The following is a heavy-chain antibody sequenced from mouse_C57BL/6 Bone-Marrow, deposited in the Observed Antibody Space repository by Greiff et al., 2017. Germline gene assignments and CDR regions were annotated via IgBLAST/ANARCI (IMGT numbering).Heavy chain of an antibody. J-gene: IGHJ1*03. CDR3: ARFGYSWYFDV. CDR1: GYTFTSYC. D-gene: IGHD2-3*01. Sequence: QVQLQQPGAELVKPGASVKLSCKASGYTFTSYCMHWVKQRPGQGLEWIGMIYPNSGSTNYNEKFKSKATLTVDKSSSTAYMQLSSLTSEDSAVYYCARFGYSWYFDVGGTGTTVTVSA. V-gene: IGHV1-64*01. CDR2: IYPNSGST.